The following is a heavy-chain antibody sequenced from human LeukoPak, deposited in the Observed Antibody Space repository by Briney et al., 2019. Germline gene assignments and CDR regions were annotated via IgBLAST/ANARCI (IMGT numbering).Heavy chain of an antibody. Sequence: ASVKVSCKASGYTFTSYYMHWVRQAPGQGLEWMGIINPSGGSTSYARKFQGRVTMTTDTSTSTAYMELRTLISDDTAVYYCAKGRRVDANDHFDYWGQGTLVTVSS. D-gene: IGHD1-1*01. CDR2: INPSGGST. J-gene: IGHJ4*02. V-gene: IGHV1-46*01. CDR3: AKGRRVDANDHFDY. CDR1: GYTFTSYY.